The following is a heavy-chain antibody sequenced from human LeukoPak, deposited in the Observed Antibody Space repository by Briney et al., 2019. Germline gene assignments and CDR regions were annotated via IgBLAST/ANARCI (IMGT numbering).Heavy chain of an antibody. Sequence: GGSLRLSCAASGLTFSSNWMSWVRQAPGKGLEWVANIKQDGSEKYYVDSVKGRFTISRDNAKNSLYLQMNSLRSDDTAVYYCARLMITFGGQVLDGFDYWGQGTLVTVSS. V-gene: IGHV3-7*03. D-gene: IGHD3-16*01. CDR2: IKQDGSEK. J-gene: IGHJ4*02. CDR1: GLTFSSNW. CDR3: ARLMITFGGQVLDGFDY.